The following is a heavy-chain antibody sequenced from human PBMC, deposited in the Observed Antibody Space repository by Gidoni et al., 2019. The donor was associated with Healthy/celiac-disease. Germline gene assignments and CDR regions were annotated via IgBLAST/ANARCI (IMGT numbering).Heavy chain of an antibody. Sequence: VQLVESGGGLVQPGRSLSLSCAASGFTFDDYAMHWVRQAPGKGLEWVSGISWNSGSIGYADSVKGRFTISRDNAKTSLYLQMNSLRAEDTALYYCAKGSGHDYWGQGTLVTVSS. D-gene: IGHD3-3*01. CDR1: GFTFDDYA. V-gene: IGHV3-9*01. CDR3: AKGSGHDY. J-gene: IGHJ4*02. CDR2: ISWNSGSI.